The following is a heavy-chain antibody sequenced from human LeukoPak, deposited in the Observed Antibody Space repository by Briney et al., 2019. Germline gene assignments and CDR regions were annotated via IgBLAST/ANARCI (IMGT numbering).Heavy chain of an antibody. Sequence: ASVKVSCKVSGYTLTELSMHWVRQAPGKGLEWMGYIIAYNGNTNYAQNFQGRVTMTTDTSTSTAYMELRSLRSDDTAVYYCARDLVRGRRKWENNGMDVWGQGTRVTVSS. J-gene: IGHJ6*02. V-gene: IGHV1-18*01. CDR1: GYTLTELS. D-gene: IGHD1-26*01. CDR2: IIAYNGNT. CDR3: ARDLVRGRRKWENNGMDV.